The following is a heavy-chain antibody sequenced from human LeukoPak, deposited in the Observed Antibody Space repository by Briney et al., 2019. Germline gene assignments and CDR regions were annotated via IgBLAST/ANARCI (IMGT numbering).Heavy chain of an antibody. J-gene: IGHJ5*02. Sequence: GGSLRLSCAASGFTFSSYEMNWVRQAPGKGLEWVSYISSSGSTIYYADSVKGRFTISRDNAKNPLYLQMNSLRAEDTAVYYCAKDRTSGTWFDPWGQGTLVTVSS. CDR2: ISSSGSTI. CDR1: GFTFSSYE. CDR3: AKDRTSGTWFDP. D-gene: IGHD1-1*01. V-gene: IGHV3-48*03.